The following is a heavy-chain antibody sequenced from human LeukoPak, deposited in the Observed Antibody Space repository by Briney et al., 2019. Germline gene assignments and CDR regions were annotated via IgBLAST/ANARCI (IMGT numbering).Heavy chain of an antibody. J-gene: IGHJ3*02. CDR1: GGSISSYY. CDR3: ARSDYGDAFDI. CDR2: IYYSGST. D-gene: IGHD4-17*01. V-gene: IGHV4-59*01. Sequence: SETLSLTCTVSGGSISSYYWSWIRQPPGKGLEWIGYIYYSGSTNYNPSLKSRVTISVDTSKNQFSLKLSSVTAADTAVYYCARSDYGDAFDIWGQGTMVTVSS.